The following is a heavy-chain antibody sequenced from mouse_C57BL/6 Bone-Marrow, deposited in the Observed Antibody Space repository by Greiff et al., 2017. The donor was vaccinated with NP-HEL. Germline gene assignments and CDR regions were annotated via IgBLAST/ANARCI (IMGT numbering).Heavy chain of an antibody. V-gene: IGHV1-85*01. Sequence: VKLMESGPELVKPGASVKLSCKASGYTFTSYDINWVKQRPGQGLEWIGWIYPRDGSTKYNEKFKGKATLTVDTSSSTAYMELHSLTSEDSAVYFCARKGAITTVGYWYFDVWGTGTTVTVSS. CDR1: GYTFTSYD. J-gene: IGHJ1*03. CDR2: IYPRDGST. D-gene: IGHD1-1*01. CDR3: ARKGAITTVGYWYFDV.